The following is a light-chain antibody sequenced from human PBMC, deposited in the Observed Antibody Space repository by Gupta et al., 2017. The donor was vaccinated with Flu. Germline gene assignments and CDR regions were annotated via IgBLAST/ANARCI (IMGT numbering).Light chain of an antibody. CDR3: CSYAGSSTLV. CDR2: EVT. J-gene: IGLJ2*01. CDR1: SSDVGSYNL. V-gene: IGLV2-23*02. Sequence: ITISWTGTSSDVGSYNLVYWYQQHPGKAHKLMIYEVTKRTAGVADRFSGSKSGNTASLTISGLQAEDEADYYCCSYAGSSTLVFGGGTKLTVL.